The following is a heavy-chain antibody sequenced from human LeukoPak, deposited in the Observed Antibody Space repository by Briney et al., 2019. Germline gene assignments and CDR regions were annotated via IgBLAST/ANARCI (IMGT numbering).Heavy chain of an antibody. Sequence: GGSLTLSSAAFAFTFTSIGMSWVAQAPGQGREWVFAISGGGGSTYYTDSVKGRFTISRDTSKNTMDLQMNSPRAADAAVYSCARAFSSYLRFYYYYRDVWGRGTTVSIFS. CDR1: AFTFTSIG. J-gene: IGHJ6*03. CDR2: ISGGGGST. V-gene: IGHV3-23*01. D-gene: IGHD2/OR15-2a*01. CDR3: ARAFSSYLRFYYYYRDV.